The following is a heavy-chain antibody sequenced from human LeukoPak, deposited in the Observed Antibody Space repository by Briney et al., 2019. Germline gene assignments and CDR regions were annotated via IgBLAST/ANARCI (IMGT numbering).Heavy chain of an antibody. D-gene: IGHD2-2*01. V-gene: IGHV7-4-1*02. CDR2: INTNTGNP. CDR1: GYTFTSYA. Sequence: ASVKASCKASGYTFTSYAMNWVRQAPGQGLEWMGWINTNTGNPTYAQGFTGRFVFSLDTSVSTAYLQISSLKAEDTAVYYCARDRKGRIVVVPAAQPSYNWFDPWGQGTLVTVSS. J-gene: IGHJ5*02. CDR3: ARDRKGRIVVVPAAQPSYNWFDP.